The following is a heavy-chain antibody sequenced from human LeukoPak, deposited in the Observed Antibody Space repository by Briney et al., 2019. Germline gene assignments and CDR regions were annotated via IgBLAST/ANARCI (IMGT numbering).Heavy chain of an antibody. CDR3: AKDITSVWYKVGDAFDI. J-gene: IGHJ3*02. Sequence: GGSLRLSCAASGFTFTSYAMSWVRQAPGKGLEWVSAISGSGDSTYYADSVKGRFTISRDNSKNTLYLQMNSLRAEGTAVYYCAKDITSVWYKVGDAFDIWGQGTMVTVSS. CDR2: ISGSGDST. V-gene: IGHV3-23*01. CDR1: GFTFTSYA. D-gene: IGHD6-19*01.